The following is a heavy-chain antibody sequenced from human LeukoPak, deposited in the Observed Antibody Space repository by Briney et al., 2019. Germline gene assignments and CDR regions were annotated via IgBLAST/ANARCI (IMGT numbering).Heavy chain of an antibody. CDR1: GGSISSYY. CDR2: IYYSGST. V-gene: IGHV4-59*08. J-gene: IGHJ6*03. D-gene: IGHD4-23*01. CDR3: ARAKGAAPRWGYYYYCMDV. Sequence: TSETLSLTCTVSGGSISSYYWSWIRQPPGKGLEWIGYIYYSGSTNYNPSLKSRVTISVDTSKNQFSLKLSSVTAADTAVYYCARAKGAAPRWGYYYYCMDVWGKGTTVTVSS.